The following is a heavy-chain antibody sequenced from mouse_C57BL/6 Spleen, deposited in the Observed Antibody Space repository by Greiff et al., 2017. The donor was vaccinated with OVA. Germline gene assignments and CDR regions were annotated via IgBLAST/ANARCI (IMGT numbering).Heavy chain of an antibody. V-gene: IGHV2-2*01. CDR2: IWSGGST. CDR3: ASGRHYYGSSYGYFDV. Sequence: QVHVKQSGPGLVQPSQSLSITCTVSGFSLTSYGVHWVRQSPGKGLEWLGVIWSGGSTDYNAAFISRLSISKDNSKSQVFFKMNSLQADDTAIYYCASGRHYYGSSYGYFDVWGTGTTVTVSS. J-gene: IGHJ1*03. CDR1: GFSLTSYG. D-gene: IGHD1-1*01.